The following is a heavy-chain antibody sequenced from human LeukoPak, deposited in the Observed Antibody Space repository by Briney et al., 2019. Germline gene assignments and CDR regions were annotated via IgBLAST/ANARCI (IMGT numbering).Heavy chain of an antibody. CDR3: ARESDRGGNFDY. CDR1: GGTFSSYA. J-gene: IGHJ4*02. CDR2: IIPIFGTA. V-gene: IGHV1-69*05. D-gene: IGHD3-16*01. Sequence: GASVKVSCKASGGTFSSYAISWVRQAPGQGLEWMGGIIPIFGTANYAQKFQGRVTITTDESTSTAYMELSSLRSEDTAVYYCARESDRGGNFDYWGQGTLVTVSS.